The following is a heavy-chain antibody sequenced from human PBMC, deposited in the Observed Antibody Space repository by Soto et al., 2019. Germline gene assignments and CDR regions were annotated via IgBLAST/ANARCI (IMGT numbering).Heavy chain of an antibody. V-gene: IGHV3-33*07. CDR3: ARDLGYYYDSSGPLGY. CDR2: IWYDGSNK. CDR1: GFTLAKYT. Sequence: GSLRLSCAASGFTLAKYTMGWVRQAPGKGLEWVAVIWYDGSNKYYADSVKGRFTISRDNSKNTLYLQMNSLRAEDTAVYYCARDLGYYYDSSGPLGYWGQGTLVTVSS. J-gene: IGHJ4*02. D-gene: IGHD3-22*01.